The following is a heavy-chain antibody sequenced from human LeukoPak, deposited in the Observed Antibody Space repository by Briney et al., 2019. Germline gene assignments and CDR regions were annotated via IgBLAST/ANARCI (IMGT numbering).Heavy chain of an antibody. D-gene: IGHD2-15*01. CDR1: GFTSDDYA. CDR3: AREGGFCSGGSCWGAFDI. J-gene: IGHJ3*02. CDR2: ISWNSNTI. V-gene: IGHV3-9*02. Sequence: GGSLRLSCAASGFTSDDYAMHWVRQGPGKGLEWVSGISWNSNTIAYADSVKGRFTISRDNAKNSLFLQMNSLRVEDTAVYYCAREGGFCSGGSCWGAFDIWGQGTMVTVSS.